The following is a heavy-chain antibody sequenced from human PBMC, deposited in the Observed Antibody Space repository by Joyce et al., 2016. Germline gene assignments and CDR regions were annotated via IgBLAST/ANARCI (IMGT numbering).Heavy chain of an antibody. CDR2: ISYDGSYK. D-gene: IGHD6-25*01. Sequence: QVQLVESGGGVVQPGRSLRLSGAASGLTLSNYGVHWVRQAPGKGLEWVAVISYDGSYKYYADSVKGRCTISRDNSKNTVFLEMNSLRTEDTAVYYCAKILTATYSSGWFLDYWGQGTLVTVSS. V-gene: IGHV3-30*18. J-gene: IGHJ4*02. CDR1: GLTLSNYG. CDR3: AKILTATYSSGWFLDY.